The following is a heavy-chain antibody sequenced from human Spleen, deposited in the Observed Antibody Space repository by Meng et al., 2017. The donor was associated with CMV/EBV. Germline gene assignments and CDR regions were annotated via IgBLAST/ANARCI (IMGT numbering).Heavy chain of an antibody. CDR2: IYYSGST. J-gene: IGHJ4*02. CDR1: GGSISSSSYY. Sequence: GSLRLSCTVSGGSISSSSYYWGWIRQPPEKGLEWIGSIYYSGSTYYNPSLKSRVTISVDTSKNQFSLKLSSVTAADTAVYYCARSGHTAMVMDYWGQGTLVTVSS. CDR3: ARSGHTAMVMDY. D-gene: IGHD5-18*01. V-gene: IGHV4-39*07.